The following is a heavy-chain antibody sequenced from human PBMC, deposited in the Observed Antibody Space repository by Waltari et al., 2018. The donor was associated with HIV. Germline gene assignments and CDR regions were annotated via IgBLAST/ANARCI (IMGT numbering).Heavy chain of an antibody. CDR1: VGSVSRCY. CDR3: ARGVMGELLGDGFDY. CDR2: IYTSGST. D-gene: IGHD1-26*01. V-gene: IGHV4-4*07. J-gene: IGHJ4*02. Sequence: QVQLQESFPGLLNPSYTLSLPCAVSVGSVSRCYWSWIRPPAGKGLAWIGRIYTSGSTNYYPSLKSRGTMSVDTSKNKFSLKLRSVTAADTAVYYCARGVMGELLGDGFDYWGQGTLVTVSS.